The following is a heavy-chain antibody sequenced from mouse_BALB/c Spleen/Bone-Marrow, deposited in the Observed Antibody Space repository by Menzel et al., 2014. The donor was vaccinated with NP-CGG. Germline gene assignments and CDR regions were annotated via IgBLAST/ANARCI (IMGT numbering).Heavy chain of an antibody. CDR2: ILPGSDST. CDR3: ARDSSDYLAWFAY. V-gene: IGHV1-9*01. CDR1: GYTFSSYW. Sequence: QVQLKESGAELMKPGASVKISCKATGYTFSSYWKEWVKQRPGHGLEWIGEILPGSDSTNYNENFKGKATFTADTSSNTAYMQLNSLTSEDSAVYFCARDSSDYLAWFAYWGQGTLVTVSA. D-gene: IGHD3-2*01. J-gene: IGHJ3*01.